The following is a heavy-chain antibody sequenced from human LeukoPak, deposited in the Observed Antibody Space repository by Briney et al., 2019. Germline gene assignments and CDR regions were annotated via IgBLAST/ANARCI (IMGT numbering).Heavy chain of an antibody. CDR3: ARDKVGATNWLDP. J-gene: IGHJ5*02. Sequence: SQTLSLTCAVSGGSISSGEYYWSWIRQPPGKGLEWIGYIHYSVSTYYNPSLKSRLTISVDTSNSQSSLRLTSVTAADTAVYYCARDKVGATNWLDPWGQGTLVTVSS. V-gene: IGHV4-30-4*01. CDR2: IHYSVST. D-gene: IGHD1-26*01. CDR1: GGSISSGEYY.